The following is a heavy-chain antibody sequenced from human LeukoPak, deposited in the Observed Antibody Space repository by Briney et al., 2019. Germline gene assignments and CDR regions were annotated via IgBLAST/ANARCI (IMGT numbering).Heavy chain of an antibody. CDR2: IYSGGTT. D-gene: IGHD3-22*01. J-gene: IGHJ4*02. CDR3: ARWDSSGYHKYYFDY. V-gene: IGHV3-53*01. CDR1: GFTASSNY. Sequence: GGSLRLSCAASGFTASSNYMNWVRQAPGKGLEWVSIIYSGGTTYYADSVKGRFTISRDNSKNTLYLQMNSLRAEDTAVYYCARWDSSGYHKYYFDYWGQGTLVTVSS.